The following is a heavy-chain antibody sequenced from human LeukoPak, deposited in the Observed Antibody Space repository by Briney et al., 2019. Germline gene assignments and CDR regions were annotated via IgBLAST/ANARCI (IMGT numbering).Heavy chain of an antibody. J-gene: IGHJ4*02. CDR2: IYYSGST. V-gene: IGHV4-59*01. CDR1: GGSISSYY. CDR3: ARSAYYYGSWSFDY. Sequence: KPSETLSLTCTVSGGSISSYYWSWIRQPPGKGLEWIGYIYYSGSTNYNPSLKSRVTISVDTSKNQFSLKLSSVTAADTAVYYCARSAYYYGSWSFDYWGQGTLVTVSS. D-gene: IGHD3-10*01.